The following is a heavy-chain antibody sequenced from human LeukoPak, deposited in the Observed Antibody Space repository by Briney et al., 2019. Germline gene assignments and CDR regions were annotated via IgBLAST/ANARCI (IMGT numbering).Heavy chain of an antibody. CDR2: ISYDGSNK. Sequence: GGSLRLSCAASGFTFSSYAMHWVRQAPGKGLEWVAVISYDGSNKYYADSVKGRFTISRDNSKNTLYLQMNSLRAEDTAVYYRARDSMYYYDSSGYYYSPPGGPNVDYWGQGTLVTVSS. D-gene: IGHD3-22*01. J-gene: IGHJ4*02. CDR3: ARDSMYYYDSSGYYYSPPGGPNVDY. V-gene: IGHV3-30-3*01. CDR1: GFTFSSYA.